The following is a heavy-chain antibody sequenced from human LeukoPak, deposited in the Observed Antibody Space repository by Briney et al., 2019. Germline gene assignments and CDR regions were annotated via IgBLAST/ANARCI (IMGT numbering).Heavy chain of an antibody. CDR3: ARSHYGSGSYDNDY. V-gene: IGHV3-48*03. CDR1: GFTFSSYE. CDR2: ISSSSSTI. D-gene: IGHD3-10*01. Sequence: GGSLRLSCAASGFTFSSYEMNWVRQAPGKGLEWVSYISSSSSTIYYADSVKGRFTISRDNAKNSLYLQMNSLRAEDAAVYYCARSHYGSGSYDNDYWGQGTLVTVSS. J-gene: IGHJ4*02.